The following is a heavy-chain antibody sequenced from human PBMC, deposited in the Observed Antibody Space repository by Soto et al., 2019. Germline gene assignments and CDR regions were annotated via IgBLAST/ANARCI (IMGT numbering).Heavy chain of an antibody. Sequence: GVSLRLSCAASGFTFSSYGMHWVRQAPGKGLEWVAVISYDGSNKYYADSVKGRFTISRDNSKNTLYLQMNSLRAEDTAVYYCAKSVRFLEWLLYRLDYYGMDVWGQGTTVTVSS. D-gene: IGHD3-3*01. CDR3: AKSVRFLEWLLYRLDYYGMDV. J-gene: IGHJ6*02. CDR1: GFTFSSYG. V-gene: IGHV3-30*18. CDR2: ISYDGSNK.